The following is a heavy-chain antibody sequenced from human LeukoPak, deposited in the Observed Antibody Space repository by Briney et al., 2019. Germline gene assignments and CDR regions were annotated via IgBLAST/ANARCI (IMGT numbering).Heavy chain of an antibody. CDR3: AGGAGNYYFYGMDV. CDR1: GGSISSYF. Sequence: PSETLSLTCTVSGGSISSYFWSWIRQPPGKGLEWIGHIYYSGSTNYNPSLKSRVTVSVDTSKNQFSLKLSPVTAADTAVYYCAGGAGNYYFYGMDVWGQGTTVTVSS. CDR2: IYYSGST. J-gene: IGHJ6*02. V-gene: IGHV4-59*01.